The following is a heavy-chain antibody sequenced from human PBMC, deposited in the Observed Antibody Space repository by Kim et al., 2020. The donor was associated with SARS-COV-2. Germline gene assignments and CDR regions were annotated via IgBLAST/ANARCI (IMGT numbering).Heavy chain of an antibody. CDR3: ASLRLGELSLGLYNWFDP. CDR2: INTNTGNP. J-gene: IGHJ5*02. CDR1: GYTFTSYA. V-gene: IGHV7-4-1*02. D-gene: IGHD3-16*02. Sequence: ASVKVSCKASGYTFTSYAMNWVRQAPGQGLEWMGWINTNTGNPTYAQGFTGRFVFSLDTSVSTAYLQISSLKAEDTAVYYCASLRLGELSLGLYNWFDPWGQGTLVTVPS.